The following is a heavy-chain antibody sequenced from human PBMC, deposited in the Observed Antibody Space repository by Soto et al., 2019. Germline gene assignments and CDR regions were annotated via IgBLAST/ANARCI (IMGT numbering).Heavy chain of an antibody. V-gene: IGHV3-9*01. CDR2: ISWNSATI. D-gene: IGHD1-7*01. CDR3: AKDRNYPRDQFHY. Sequence: GGSLRLSCAASGFTFDDYVIHWVRQAPGKGLEWVSSISWNSATIGYADSVKGRFTISRDNSKNTIFLHMDSLRAEDTAVYYCAKDRNYPRDQFHYWGQGTLVTVSS. J-gene: IGHJ4*02. CDR1: GFTFDDYV.